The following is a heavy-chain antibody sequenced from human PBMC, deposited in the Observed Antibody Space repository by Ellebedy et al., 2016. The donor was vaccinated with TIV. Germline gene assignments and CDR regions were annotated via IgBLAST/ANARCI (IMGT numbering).Heavy chain of an antibody. CDR1: GFTFSDYS. CDR2: ISGRGSGT. D-gene: IGHD5-18*01. CDR3: AKHMVQLQLWVPEFES. Sequence: GESLKISXAASGFTFSDYSMTWVRQTPGKGLEWVSIISGRGSGTYYATSVKGRFTISRDNSENTLYLQMDSLSAEDTAVYYCAKHMVQLQLWVPEFESWGQGTQVTVSS. J-gene: IGHJ4*02. V-gene: IGHV3-23*01.